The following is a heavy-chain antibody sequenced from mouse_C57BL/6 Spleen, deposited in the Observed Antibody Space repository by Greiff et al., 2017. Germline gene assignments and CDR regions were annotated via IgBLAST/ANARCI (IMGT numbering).Heavy chain of an antibody. V-gene: IGHV1-62-2*01. CDR1: GYTFTEYT. J-gene: IGHJ4*01. CDR3: ARHGTTVVDPYYAMDY. D-gene: IGHD1-1*01. Sequence: QVHVKQSGAELVKPGASVKLSCKASGYTFTEYTIHWVKQRSGQGLEWIGWFYPGSGSIKYNEKFKDKATLTADKSSSTVYMELSRLTSEDSAVYFCARHGTTVVDPYYAMDYWGQGTSVTVSS. CDR2: FYPGSGSI.